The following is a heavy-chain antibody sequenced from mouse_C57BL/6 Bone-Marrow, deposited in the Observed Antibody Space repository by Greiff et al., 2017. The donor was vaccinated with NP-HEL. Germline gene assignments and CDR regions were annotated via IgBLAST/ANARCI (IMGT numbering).Heavy chain of an antibody. CDR1: GYTFTSYW. CDR2: INPSSGYT. CDR3: ARVYYGSDWYFDV. Sequence: QVHVKQSGAELAKPGASVKLSCKASGYTFTSYWMHWVKQRPGQGLEWIGYINPSSGYTKYNQKFKDKATLTADKSSSTAYMQLSSLTYEDSAVYYCARVYYGSDWYFDVWGTGTTVTVSS. D-gene: IGHD1-1*01. J-gene: IGHJ1*03. V-gene: IGHV1-7*01.